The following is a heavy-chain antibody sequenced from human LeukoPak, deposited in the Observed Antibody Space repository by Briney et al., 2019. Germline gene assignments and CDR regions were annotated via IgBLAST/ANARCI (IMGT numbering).Heavy chain of an antibody. D-gene: IGHD6-19*01. CDR1: GFTFSNAW. CDR3: ATYSSGWY. Sequence: PGGSLRLSCAASGFTFSNAWMTWVRQAPGKGLEWVSRIKSKTDGGTTDYAAPVKGRFTISRDDSKNTLYLQMNSLKTEDTAVYYCATYSSGWYWGQGTLVTVSS. CDR2: IKSKTDGGTT. J-gene: IGHJ4*02. V-gene: IGHV3-15*01.